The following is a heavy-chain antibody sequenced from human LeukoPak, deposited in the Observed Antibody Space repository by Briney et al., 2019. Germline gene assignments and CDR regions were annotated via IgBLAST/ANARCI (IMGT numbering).Heavy chain of an antibody. J-gene: IGHJ4*02. CDR2: ISGNSGST. CDR1: GFTFSSYS. V-gene: IGHV3-23*01. CDR3: ARERGRDDYGL. Sequence: GGSLRLSCAASGFTFSSYSMNWVRQAPGKGLEWVSGISGNSGSTYYADSVEGRFTISRDNSKNTLYLQMNSLRAEDTAVYYCARERGRDDYGLWGQGALVTVSS. D-gene: IGHD4/OR15-4a*01.